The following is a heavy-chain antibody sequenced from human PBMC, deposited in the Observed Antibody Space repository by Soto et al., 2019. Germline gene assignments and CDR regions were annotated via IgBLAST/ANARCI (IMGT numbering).Heavy chain of an antibody. D-gene: IGHD3-22*01. J-gene: IGHJ4*02. CDR3: ARGRHYYDSSGYYPLFY. CDR2: INHSGST. Sequence: SETLSLTCAVYGGSFSGYYWSWIRQPPGKGLEWIGEINHSGSTNYNPSLKSRVTISVDTSKNQFSLKLSSVTAADTAVYYCARGRHYYDSSGYYPLFYWGQVTLVTVSS. V-gene: IGHV4-34*01. CDR1: GGSFSGYY.